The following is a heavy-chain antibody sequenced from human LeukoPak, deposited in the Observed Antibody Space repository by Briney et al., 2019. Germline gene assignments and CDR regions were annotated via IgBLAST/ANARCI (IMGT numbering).Heavy chain of an antibody. CDR2: ISWNSGSI. Sequence: TGGSLRLSCAASGFTFDDYAMHWVRQAPGKGLEWVSGISWNSGSIGYAESVKGRFTISRDNAKNSLYLQMNSLRAEDTAVYYCARANDNYYYYYMDVWGKGTTVTIS. D-gene: IGHD3-9*01. J-gene: IGHJ6*03. CDR1: GFTFDDYA. CDR3: ARANDNYYYYYMDV. V-gene: IGHV3-9*01.